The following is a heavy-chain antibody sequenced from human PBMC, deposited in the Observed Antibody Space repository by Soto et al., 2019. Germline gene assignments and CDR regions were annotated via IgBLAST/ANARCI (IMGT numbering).Heavy chain of an antibody. CDR1: GYTFTSYG. D-gene: IGHD2-21*02. CDR3: AREAPPYCGGDCYSPDY. J-gene: IGHJ4*02. Sequence: ASVKVSCKASGYTFTSYGISWVRQATGQGLEWMGWISAYNGNTNYAQKLQGRVTMTTDTSTSTAYMELRSLRSDDTAVYYCAREAPPYCGGDCYSPDYWGQGTLVTVSS. V-gene: IGHV1-18*01. CDR2: ISAYNGNT.